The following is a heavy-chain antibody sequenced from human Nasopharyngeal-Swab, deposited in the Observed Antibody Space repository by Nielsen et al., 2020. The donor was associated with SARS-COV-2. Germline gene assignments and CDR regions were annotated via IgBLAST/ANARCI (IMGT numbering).Heavy chain of an antibody. J-gene: IGHJ4*02. CDR3: ASSGLRLFTWLLPHDY. CDR1: GFTFSLYA. Sequence: GESLKISCSASGFTFSLYAMHWVRQAPGKGLEWVAVISYDGSNKYYADSVKGRFTISRDNSKNTLYLQMNSLRAEDTAVYYCASSGLRLFTWLLPHDYWGQGTLVTVSS. CDR2: ISYDGSNK. V-gene: IGHV3-30*04. D-gene: IGHD3-3*01.